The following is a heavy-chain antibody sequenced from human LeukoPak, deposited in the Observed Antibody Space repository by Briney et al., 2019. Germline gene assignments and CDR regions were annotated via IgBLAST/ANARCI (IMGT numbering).Heavy chain of an antibody. CDR1: GFGFGAYA. CDR2: IHNDAATT. D-gene: IGHD2/OR15-2a*01. CDR3: AKGKGGTSFNYCFDY. Sequence: RASLRLSCAASGFGFGAYAMIWVRQAPGKGLEWVSLIHNDAATTYYADSVRGRFTVSRDNSKNTLYLEMNSLRAEDTAVYYCAKGKGGTSFNYCFDYWGQGTPVSVSS. V-gene: IGHV3-23*03. J-gene: IGHJ4*02.